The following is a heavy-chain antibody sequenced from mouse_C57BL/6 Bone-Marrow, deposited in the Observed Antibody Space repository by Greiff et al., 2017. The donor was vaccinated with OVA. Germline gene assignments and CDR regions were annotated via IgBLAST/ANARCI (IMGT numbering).Heavy chain of an antibody. V-gene: IGHV1-55*01. Sequence: QVQLQQPGAELVKPGASVKMSCKASGYTFTSYWITWVKQRPGQGLEWIGDIYPGSGSTNYNEKFKSKATLTVDTSSSTAYMQLSSLTSEDSAVYYCAQFITTVVATDYWGQGTTRTVSS. CDR2: IYPGSGST. D-gene: IGHD1-1*01. CDR3: AQFITTVVATDY. J-gene: IGHJ2*01. CDR1: GYTFTSYW.